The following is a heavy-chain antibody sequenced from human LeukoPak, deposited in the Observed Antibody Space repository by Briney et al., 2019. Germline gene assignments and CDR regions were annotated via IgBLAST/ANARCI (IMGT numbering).Heavy chain of an antibody. J-gene: IGHJ3*02. D-gene: IGHD3-10*01. V-gene: IGHV5-51*01. CDR1: GYSFTSYW. CDR2: IYPGDSDT. Sequence: GESLKISCKGSGYSFTSYWIGWVRQMPGKGLEWMGIIYPGDSDTRYSPSFQGQVTISADKSISTAYLQWSSLKASDTAMYYCARRSLVRGVNVAFDIWGQGTMVTLSS. CDR3: ARRSLVRGVNVAFDI.